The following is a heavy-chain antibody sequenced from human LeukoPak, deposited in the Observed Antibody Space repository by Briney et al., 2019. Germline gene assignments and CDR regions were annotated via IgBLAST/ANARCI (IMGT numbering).Heavy chain of an antibody. CDR1: GYSISSGYY. CDR2: MYHRGTT. D-gene: IGHD6-19*01. CDR3: ARELGYSSGWYLDY. V-gene: IGHV4-38-2*02. Sequence: SETLSLTCTVSGYSISSGYYWGWIRQPPGKGLEGIGSMYHRGTTYYNPSLKSRVTTSVDTSKNQFSLKLSSVTAADTAVYYCARELGYSSGWYLDYWGQGTLVTVSS. J-gene: IGHJ4*02.